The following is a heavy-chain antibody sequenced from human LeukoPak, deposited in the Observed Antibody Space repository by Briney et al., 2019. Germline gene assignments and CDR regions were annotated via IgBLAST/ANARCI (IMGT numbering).Heavy chain of an antibody. D-gene: IGHD4-17*01. V-gene: IGHV3-9*01. CDR3: ARFYGDSFDY. CDR2: ISWNSGSI. CDR1: GFTFDDYA. J-gene: IGHJ4*02. Sequence: GGSLRLSCAASGFTFDDYAMHWVRQAPGKGLEWVSGISWNSGSIGYADSVKGRFTISRDNAKNSLYLQMNSLRAEDTAVYYCARFYGDSFDYWGLGTLVTVSS.